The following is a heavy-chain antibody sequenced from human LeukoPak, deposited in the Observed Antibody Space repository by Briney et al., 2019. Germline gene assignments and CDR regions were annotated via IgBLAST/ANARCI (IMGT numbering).Heavy chain of an antibody. CDR2: ISSSSGDI. V-gene: IGHV3-21*01. D-gene: IGHD4-23*01. Sequence: GGSLRLSCRASGFIFSSYALNWVRRAPGQGLEWVSSISSSSGDIYYTDSVKGRFSISRDNARKSLYLQMNSLRVEDTAVYYCVRDYGGSSGAFDLWGQGTMVTVSS. CDR3: VRDYGGSSGAFDL. J-gene: IGHJ3*01. CDR1: GFIFSSYA.